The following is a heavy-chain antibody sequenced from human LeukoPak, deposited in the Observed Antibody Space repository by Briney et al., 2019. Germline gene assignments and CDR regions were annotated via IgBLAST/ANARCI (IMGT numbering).Heavy chain of an antibody. D-gene: IGHD4-23*01. Sequence: PGGSLRLSCAASGFTVSNYDMSWVRQAPGKGLEWVSTIYGGGTTYYADSVKGRFTISRDNSKNTVYLQMNSLRAEDTAVYYCAKDKTTVVTYDAFDIWGQGTMVTVSS. CDR3: AKDKTTVVTYDAFDI. J-gene: IGHJ3*02. V-gene: IGHV3-66*01. CDR2: IYGGGTT. CDR1: GFTVSNYD.